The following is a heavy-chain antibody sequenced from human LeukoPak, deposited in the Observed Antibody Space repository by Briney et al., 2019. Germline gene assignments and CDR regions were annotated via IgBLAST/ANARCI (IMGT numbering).Heavy chain of an antibody. CDR2: TNQEGSEK. Sequence: QSGGSLRLSCAASGFTFSTYWMSWVRQAPGKGLEWVANTNQEGSEKYYVDSVKGRFTISKDNAKNSLYLQMNSLRAEDTAVYYCARGWYCSSTSCYTILDYWGQGTLVTVSS. J-gene: IGHJ4*02. D-gene: IGHD2-2*02. V-gene: IGHV3-7*01. CDR1: GFTFSTYW. CDR3: ARGWYCSSTSCYTILDY.